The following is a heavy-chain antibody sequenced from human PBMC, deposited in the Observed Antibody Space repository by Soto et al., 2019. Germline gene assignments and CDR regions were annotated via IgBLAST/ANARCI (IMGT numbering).Heavy chain of an antibody. CDR3: TKGRWYWSGGSCRYFDY. V-gene: IGHV3-23*01. CDR2: ISGSGGST. J-gene: IGHJ4*02. D-gene: IGHD2-15*01. Sequence: EVQLLESGGGLVQPGGSLRLSCAASGFTFSSYAMSWVRQAPGKGLEWVSAISGSGGSTYYAASVKGRLTISRDNSKNSLYLQLNCRSAEDTAVYYCTKGRWYWSGGSCRYFDYCGRGTLVTFSS. CDR1: GFTFSSYA.